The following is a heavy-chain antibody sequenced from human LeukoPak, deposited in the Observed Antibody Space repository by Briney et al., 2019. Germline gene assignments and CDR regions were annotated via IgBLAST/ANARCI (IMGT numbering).Heavy chain of an antibody. J-gene: IGHJ4*02. D-gene: IGHD2-2*01. CDR2: ISKSSTYI. CDR1: GFTFRDYT. V-gene: IGHV3-21*01. Sequence: KSGGSLRLSCAASGFTFRDYTMNWVRQAPGKGLEWVSAISKSSTYIKYADSVKGRFTVSRDNAKNSLFLQMNSLRVEDTAVYYCAREVVIVVEPAANTIDYWGQGTRVTVSS. CDR3: AREVVIVVEPAANTIDY.